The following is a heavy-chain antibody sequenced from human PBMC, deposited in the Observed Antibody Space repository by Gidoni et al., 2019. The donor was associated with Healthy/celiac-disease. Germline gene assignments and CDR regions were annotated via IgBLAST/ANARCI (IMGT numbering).Heavy chain of an antibody. V-gene: IGHV3-30*18. CDR1: GFTSSSYG. Sequence: QLQLLESGGGVVQPGRSLRLSCAASGFTSSSYGMHWVRQAPGKRLEWVAVISYDGSINYDADYGKGRVTISRENSKNTLYLQMNRLRAEDTAVYYCAKEYQPEDYDDSSGYSDWGQGTLVTVSS. D-gene: IGHD3-22*01. CDR3: AKEYQPEDYDDSSGYSD. CDR2: ISYDGSIN. J-gene: IGHJ4*02.